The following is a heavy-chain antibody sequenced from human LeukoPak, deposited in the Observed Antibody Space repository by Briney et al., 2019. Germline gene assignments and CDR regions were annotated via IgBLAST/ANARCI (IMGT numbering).Heavy chain of an antibody. V-gene: IGHV3-33*01. D-gene: IGHD3/OR15-3a*01. CDR2: IWCDGSNK. CDR1: GFTFSSYG. CDR3: ARDGPVPPGAFDI. J-gene: IGHJ3*02. Sequence: GGSLRLSCAASGFTFSSYGMHWVRQAPGKGLEWVAVIWCDGSNKYYADSVKGRFTISRDNSKNTLYLQMNSLRAEDTAVYYCARDGPVPPGAFDIWGQGTMVTVSS.